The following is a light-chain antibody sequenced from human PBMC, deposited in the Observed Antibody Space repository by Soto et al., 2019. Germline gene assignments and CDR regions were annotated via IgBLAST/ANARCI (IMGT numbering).Light chain of an antibody. CDR1: SSNIGSNY. CDR3: GTWESSRNWV. CDR2: DNF. Sequence: QSALTQSPSVSAAPGQTVTISCSGTSSNIGSNYVSWYQLLPEIAPKLLIYDNFKRPSGIPDRFSGSKSGTSATLVITGLQTGDEADYYCGTWESSRNWVFGGGTKLTVL. J-gene: IGLJ3*02. V-gene: IGLV1-51*01.